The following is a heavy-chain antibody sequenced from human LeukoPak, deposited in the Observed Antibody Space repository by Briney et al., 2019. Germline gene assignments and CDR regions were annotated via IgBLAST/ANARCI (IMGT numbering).Heavy chain of an antibody. J-gene: IGHJ5*02. CDR2: ISAYNGNT. Sequence: GASVKVSCKASGYTFTSYGISWVRQAPGQGLEWMGWISAYNGNTNYAQKLQGRVTMTTDTCTSTAYMELRSLRSDDTAVYYCAGGYCSSTSCSEDWFDPWGQGTLVTVSS. D-gene: IGHD2-2*01. V-gene: IGHV1-18*01. CDR3: AGGYCSSTSCSEDWFDP. CDR1: GYTFTSYG.